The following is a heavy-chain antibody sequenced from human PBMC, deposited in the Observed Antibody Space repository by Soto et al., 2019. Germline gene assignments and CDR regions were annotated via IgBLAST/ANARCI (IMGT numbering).Heavy chain of an antibody. Sequence: PSETLSLTCTVSGGSISSGDYYWSWIRQPPGKGLKWIGYIYYSGSTYYNPSLKSRVTISVDTSKNQFSLKLSSVTAADTAVYYCARDRITGTAPNFYYYYGMDVWGQGTTVT. CDR1: GGSISSGDYY. V-gene: IGHV4-30-4*01. D-gene: IGHD1-20*01. J-gene: IGHJ6*02. CDR2: IYYSGST. CDR3: ARDRITGTAPNFYYYYGMDV.